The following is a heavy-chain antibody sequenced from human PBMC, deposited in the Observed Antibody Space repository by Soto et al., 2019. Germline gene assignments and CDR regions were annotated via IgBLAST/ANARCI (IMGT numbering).Heavy chain of an antibody. J-gene: IGHJ4*02. Sequence: QVQLQESGPGLVKPSGTLSLTCDVSGGSIGSSIWWSWVRQPPGKGLEWIGEIYHSGSTNYNPSLKSRVAISVDKSTNQCSLKLNSVTAADTAVYYCAAMYDDGGKRLDYWGQGTLVTVSS. V-gene: IGHV4-4*02. CDR2: IYHSGST. D-gene: IGHD3-16*01. CDR1: GGSIGSSIW. CDR3: AAMYDDGGKRLDY.